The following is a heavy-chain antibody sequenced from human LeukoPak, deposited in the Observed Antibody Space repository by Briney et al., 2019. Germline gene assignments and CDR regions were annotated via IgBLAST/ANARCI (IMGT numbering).Heavy chain of an antibody. CDR2: IRYDGHNK. V-gene: IGHV3-30*02. J-gene: IGHJ4*02. Sequence: GGSLRLSCAASGISLSSFGMHWVRQAPGKGLEWVTFIRYDGHNKYYADSVKGRFTISRDNSKNTLYLQMNSLRPEDTAVYYCAKSQNYYDNSGYYYLDYWGQGNLVTVSS. CDR3: AKSQNYYDNSGYYYLDY. D-gene: IGHD3-22*01. CDR1: GISLSSFG.